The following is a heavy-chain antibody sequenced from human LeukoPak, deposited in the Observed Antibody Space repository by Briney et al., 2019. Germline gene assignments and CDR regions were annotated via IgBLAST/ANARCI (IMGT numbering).Heavy chain of an antibody. J-gene: IGHJ4*02. V-gene: IGHV4-31*03. Sequence: SETLSLTCTVSGGSISSGGYYWSWIRQHPGKGLEWIGYIYYSGSTNYNPSLKSRVTISVDTSKNQFSLKLSSVTAADTAVYYCARGPIAALPDYWGQGTLVTVSS. CDR3: ARGPIAALPDY. D-gene: IGHD6-13*01. CDR2: IYYSGST. CDR1: GGSISSGGYY.